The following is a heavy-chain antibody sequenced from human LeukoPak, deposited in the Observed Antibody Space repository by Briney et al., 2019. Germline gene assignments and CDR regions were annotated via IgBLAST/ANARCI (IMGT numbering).Heavy chain of an antibody. J-gene: IGHJ4*02. CDR2: ISSSGSYI. D-gene: IGHD5-18*01. CDR1: GFTFSTYA. Sequence: GGSLRLSCAASGFTFSTYAMSWVRQAPGKGLEWVSSISSSGSYIYYADSVKGRFTISRDNAKNSLYLQMNSLRAEDTAIYYCARDGTLNVDTAVLHDYWGQGTLVTVSS. V-gene: IGHV3-21*01. CDR3: ARDGTLNVDTAVLHDY.